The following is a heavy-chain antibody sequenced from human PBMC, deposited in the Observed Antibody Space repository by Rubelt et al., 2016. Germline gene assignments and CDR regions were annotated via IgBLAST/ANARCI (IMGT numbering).Heavy chain of an antibody. Sequence: QVQLVQSGAEVKKPGSSVKVSCKASGGTFSSYAISWVRQAPGQGLEWMGGIIPILGTANYAQKFHGRITMATEESTSTAYMELGSLRSEDTAVYYCATTIAIRPYYFDYWGQGTLVTVSS. CDR2: IIPILGTA. J-gene: IGHJ4*02. V-gene: IGHV1-69*01. CDR3: ATTIAIRPYYFDY. CDR1: GGTFSSYA. D-gene: IGHD6-6*01.